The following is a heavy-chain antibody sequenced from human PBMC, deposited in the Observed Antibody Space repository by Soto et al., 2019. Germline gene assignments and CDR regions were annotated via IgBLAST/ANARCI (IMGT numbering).Heavy chain of an antibody. Sequence: TLSLTCTVSGGSISSYCWSWIRQPPGKGLEWIGYIYYSGSTNYNPSLKSRVTISVDTSKNQFSLKLGSVTAADTAVYYCARSGEYGMDVWGQGTTVTVSS. J-gene: IGHJ6*02. CDR3: ARSGEYGMDV. CDR2: IYYSGST. CDR1: GGSISSYC. V-gene: IGHV4-59*01.